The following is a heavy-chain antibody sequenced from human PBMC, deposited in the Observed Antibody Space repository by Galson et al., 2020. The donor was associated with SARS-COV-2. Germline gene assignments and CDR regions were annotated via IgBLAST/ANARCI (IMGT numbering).Heavy chain of an antibody. CDR2: IKHDGSET. Sequence: GESLKISCVVSGFTFKKYWMSWVRQAPGKGLEWVANIKHDGSETHYVDSVKGRFTISRDNAENSLFLQMSSLRAEDTALYYCAREDPRGDDWGRGTMVAVSS. V-gene: IGHV3-7*01. J-gene: IGHJ4*03. CDR1: GFTFKKYW. CDR3: AREDPRGDD. D-gene: IGHD3-10*01.